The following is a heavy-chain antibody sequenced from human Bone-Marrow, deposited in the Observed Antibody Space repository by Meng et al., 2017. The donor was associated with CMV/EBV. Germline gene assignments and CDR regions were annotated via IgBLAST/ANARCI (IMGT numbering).Heavy chain of an antibody. D-gene: IGHD4-17*01. CDR3: ARESPLGGDEFDY. CDR1: GYTFTSYG. J-gene: IGHJ4*02. V-gene: IGHV1-18*01. CDR2: ISAYNGNT. Sequence: QVQLVQSGAEMKKPGASVTVLCKTSGYTFTSYGISWVRQAPEEGLEWMGWISAYNGNTNYAQKVQGRVTMTTDTSTSTAYMELRSLRSDDTAVYYCARESPLGGDEFDYWGQGTLVTVSS.